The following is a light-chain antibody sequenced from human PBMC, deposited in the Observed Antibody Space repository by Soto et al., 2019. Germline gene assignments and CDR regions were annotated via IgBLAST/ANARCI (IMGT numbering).Light chain of an antibody. Sequence: QAVVTQPPSVSGAPGQRVTISCTGSSSNTGADYDVHWYQQLPGTAPKLLIYGNTNRPSGVPDRISGSKSGTSASLAITGLQAEDEADYYCQSYDRSLNGWVFGGGTKLTVL. CDR3: QSYDRSLNGWV. CDR1: SSNTGADYD. J-gene: IGLJ3*02. V-gene: IGLV1-40*01. CDR2: GNT.